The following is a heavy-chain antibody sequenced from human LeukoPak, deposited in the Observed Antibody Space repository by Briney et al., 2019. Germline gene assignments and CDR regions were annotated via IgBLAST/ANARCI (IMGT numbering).Heavy chain of an antibody. CDR3: AKDVGKWESLHFFDY. D-gene: IGHD1-26*01. J-gene: IGHJ4*02. V-gene: IGHV3-23*01. CDR1: GFTLSTNA. Sequence: TGGSLRLSCLTSGFTLSTNAMSWVRQAPGKGLEWISGISGSGASTYYADSVKGRSTISRDDSRNTLYLQMNSLRGDDTAVYYCAKDVGKWESLHFFDYWGQGTLVTVSS. CDR2: ISGSGAST.